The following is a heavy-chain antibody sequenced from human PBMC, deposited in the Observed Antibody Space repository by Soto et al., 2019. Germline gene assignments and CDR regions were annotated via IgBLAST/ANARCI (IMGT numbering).Heavy chain of an antibody. Sequence: PGGSLTLSCAASGFTFISYAMSLVLQAPWQGLEWVSAISGSGGSTYYAASVKGRFTISRDNSKNTLYLQMNRLRAEDTAVYYCAKVGGDCSGGSCYPYGPLDIWGQGTMVTAS. V-gene: IGHV3-23*01. CDR3: AKVGGDCSGGSCYPYGPLDI. J-gene: IGHJ3*02. CDR2: ISGSGGST. D-gene: IGHD2-15*01. CDR1: GFTFISYA.